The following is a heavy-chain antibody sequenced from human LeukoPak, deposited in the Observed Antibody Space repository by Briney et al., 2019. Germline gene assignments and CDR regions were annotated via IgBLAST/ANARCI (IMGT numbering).Heavy chain of an antibody. CDR1: GFTFGDYA. V-gene: IGHV3-49*04. J-gene: IGHJ4*02. D-gene: IGHD2-15*01. CDR3: TRASRYCTGGNCYRFFDY. CDR2: IRSKAYGGTA. Sequence: GGSLRLSCTASGFTFGDYAMSWVRQAPGKGLECVGFIRSKAYGGTAEYAASVKGTFTITRDDSKSTAYLQMNSLKTEDTAVYYCTRASRYCTGGNCYRFFDYSGQGTLVTVSS.